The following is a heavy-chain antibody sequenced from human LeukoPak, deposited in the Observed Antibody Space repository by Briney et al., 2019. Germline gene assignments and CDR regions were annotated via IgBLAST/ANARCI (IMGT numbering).Heavy chain of an antibody. D-gene: IGHD2-8*01. V-gene: IGHV1-18*01. CDR2: IGPYTGKT. CDR3: ASCHCTNGVCYGECEYFQE. CDR1: GYTFTNFG. J-gene: IGHJ1*01. Sequence: GGSVKVSCKASGYTFTNFGISWVRQAPGQGLEWMGWIGPYTGKTNYAQKFQGRVTVTTDTSTTTAYMELRSLRSDDTAVYYCASCHCTNGVCYGECEYFQEWGQGTLVTVSS.